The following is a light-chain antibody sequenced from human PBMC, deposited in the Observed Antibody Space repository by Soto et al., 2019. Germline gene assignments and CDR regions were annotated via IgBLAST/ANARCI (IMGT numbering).Light chain of an antibody. CDR1: ESISSW. CDR2: KAS. V-gene: IGKV1-5*03. CDR3: QQYNSYPYT. J-gene: IGKJ2*01. Sequence: DIQMTQSHSTLSASVGDRVTITCRASESISSWLAWYQQKPGKAPKPLIYKASSLESGVPSRFSGSVSGTEFTLTISSLQPDDFATYYCQQYNSYPYTFGQGTKLEIK.